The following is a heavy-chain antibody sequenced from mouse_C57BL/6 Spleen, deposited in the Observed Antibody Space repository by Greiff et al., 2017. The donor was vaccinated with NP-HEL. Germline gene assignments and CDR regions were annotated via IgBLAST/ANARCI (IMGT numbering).Heavy chain of an antibody. J-gene: IGHJ2*01. CDR3: ARGVYFDY. CDR2: IHPNSGST. V-gene: IGHV1-64*01. CDR1: GYTFTSYW. Sequence: VQLQESGAELVKPGASVKLSCKASGYTFTSYWMHWVKQRPGQGLEWIGMIHPNSGSTNYNEKFKRKATLTVDKSSSKAYMQLSSLTSEDSAVYYCARGVYFDYWGQGTTLTVSS.